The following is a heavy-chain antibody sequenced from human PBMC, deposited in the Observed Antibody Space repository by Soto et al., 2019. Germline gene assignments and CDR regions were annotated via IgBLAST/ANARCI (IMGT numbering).Heavy chain of an antibody. CDR1: GFTFSNYG. V-gene: IGHV3-30*18. Sequence: QVQLVESGGGVVQPGRSLRLSCAASGFTFSNYGIHWVRQAPGKGLEWVAVLSHDGTNKYYADSVKGRFTISRDNSKNTLYLQMNSLTPEDTAVYFCAKDLRITTRLGDYFGMDVWGQGTTVTVSS. CDR3: AKDLRITTRLGDYFGMDV. J-gene: IGHJ6*02. D-gene: IGHD6-6*01. CDR2: LSHDGTNK.